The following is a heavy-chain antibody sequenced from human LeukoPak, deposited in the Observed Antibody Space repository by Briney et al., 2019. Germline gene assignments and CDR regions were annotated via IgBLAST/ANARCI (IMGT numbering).Heavy chain of an antibody. Sequence: SETLSLTCTVSGGSISSYYWSWIRQPPGKGLEWIGYIYYSGSTNYNPSLKSRVTISVDTSKNQFSLKLSSVTAADTAVYYCAAATIFGLVTNFDYWGQGTLVTVSS. V-gene: IGHV4-59*01. D-gene: IGHD3-3*01. J-gene: IGHJ4*02. CDR2: IYYSGST. CDR1: GGSISSYY. CDR3: AAATIFGLVTNFDY.